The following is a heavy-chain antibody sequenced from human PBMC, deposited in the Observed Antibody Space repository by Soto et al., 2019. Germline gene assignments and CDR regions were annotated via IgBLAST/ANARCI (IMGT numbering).Heavy chain of an antibody. CDR1: GFTFSDHY. D-gene: IGHD3-16*02. CDR2: TRNKANSYTT. CDR3: ASGNYDYVWGSYRFSSY. Sequence: GGSLRLSCAASGFTFSDHYMDWVRQAPGKGLEWVGRTRNKANSYTTEYAASVKGRFTISRDDSKNSLYLQMNSLKTEDTAVYYCASGNYDYVWGSYRFSSYWGQGTLVTVSS. J-gene: IGHJ4*02. V-gene: IGHV3-72*01.